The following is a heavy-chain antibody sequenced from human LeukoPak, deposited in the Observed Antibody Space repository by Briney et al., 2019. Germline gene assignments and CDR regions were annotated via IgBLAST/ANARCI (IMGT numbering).Heavy chain of an antibody. CDR2: IRFDGSNK. Sequence: GVSLRLSCAASEFTFSSYGMHWVRQAPGKGLEWVALIRFDGSNKYYADSVEGRFTISRDNSKNTLYLQMNSLRAEDTAVYYCAKDGFAVYCGGDCYNPFDYWGQGTLVTVSS. V-gene: IGHV3-30*02. D-gene: IGHD2-21*02. CDR3: AKDGFAVYCGGDCYNPFDY. J-gene: IGHJ4*02. CDR1: EFTFSSYG.